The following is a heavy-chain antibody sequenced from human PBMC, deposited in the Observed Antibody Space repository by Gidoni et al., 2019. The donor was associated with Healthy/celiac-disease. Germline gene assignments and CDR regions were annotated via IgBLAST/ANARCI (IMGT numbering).Heavy chain of an antibody. CDR3: ARPPGMATIHPR. V-gene: IGHV4-59*01. J-gene: IGHJ4*02. CDR2: IYYIGST. CDR1: GGSISSCY. Sequence: QVHLQASVPGLVKPSETLSLTCTVSGGSISSCYWSCIRQPPGKGLEWSGYIYYIGSTNYNPSLKSRVTISVDTSKNKFSLKLGFVTAADTAVYYCARPPGMATIHPRWGQGTLVTVSS. D-gene: IGHD5-12*01.